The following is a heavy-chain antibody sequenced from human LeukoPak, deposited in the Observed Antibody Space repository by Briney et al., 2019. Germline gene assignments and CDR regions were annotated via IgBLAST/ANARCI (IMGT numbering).Heavy chain of an antibody. V-gene: IGHV3-11*06. Sequence: PGGSPRLSCEGSGFTFNDYYMGWSRQAPGKGLEWVSYIRGSSSHTDYADSMKGRFTISRDSAKNSLYLKMNSLRVEDTAVYYCARGNGDGYNYVGAFDIWGQGTMVTVS. CDR2: IRGSSSHT. CDR1: GFTFNDYY. D-gene: IGHD5-24*01. J-gene: IGHJ3*02. CDR3: ARGNGDGYNYVGAFDI.